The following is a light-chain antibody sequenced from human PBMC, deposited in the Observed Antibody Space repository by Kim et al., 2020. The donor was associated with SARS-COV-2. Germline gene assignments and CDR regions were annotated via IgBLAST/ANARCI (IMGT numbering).Light chain of an antibody. CDR3: QQSYTIPWT. CDR2: AAS. J-gene: IGKJ1*01. V-gene: IGKV1-39*01. Sequence: DIQMTQSPSSLSASVGDRVTISCRASQSISSNLNWYQQKPGKAPKLLIHAASSLQSGVPSRFSGSGSGTDFTLTISSLHPEDFATYYCQQSYTIPWTFGQGTKVDIK. CDR1: QSISSN.